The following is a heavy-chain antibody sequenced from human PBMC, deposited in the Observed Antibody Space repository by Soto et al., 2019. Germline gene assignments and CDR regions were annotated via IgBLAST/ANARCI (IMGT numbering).Heavy chain of an antibody. CDR1: GFTFSSYS. D-gene: IGHD4-17*01. V-gene: IGHV3-21*01. CDR3: TRDQYDDYESSSESDAFDI. CDR2: ISSSSSFI. J-gene: IGHJ3*02. Sequence: GGSLRLSCAASGFTFSSYSMNWVRQAPGKGLEWVSSISSSSSFIYYSDSVKGRFTISRDNAKNSLSLQMNSLRAEDTAVYYCTRDQYDDYESSSESDAFDIWGQGTMVTVSS.